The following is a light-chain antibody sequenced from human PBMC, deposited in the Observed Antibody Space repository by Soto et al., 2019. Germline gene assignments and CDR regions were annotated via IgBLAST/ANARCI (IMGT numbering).Light chain of an antibody. CDR1: SSNIESNT. CDR3: VAWDDSLNGYV. CDR2: SNN. V-gene: IGLV1-44*01. Sequence: QAVVTQPPSASGTPGQRVTISCSGGSSNIESNTVNWYRQLPGAAPTLLIYSNNQRPSGVPDRFSGSKSGTSGSLTISGLQSEDEADYYCVAWDDSLNGYVLGAGTKLTVL. J-gene: IGLJ1*01.